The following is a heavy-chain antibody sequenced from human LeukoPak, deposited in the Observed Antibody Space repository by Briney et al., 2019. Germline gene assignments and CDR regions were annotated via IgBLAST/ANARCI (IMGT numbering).Heavy chain of an antibody. V-gene: IGHV1-46*01. J-gene: IGHJ4*02. D-gene: IGHD6-19*01. Sequence: ASVNVSCKASGYTFTSYYMHWVCQAPGQGLEWMGIINPSGGSTSYAQKFQGRLTMTRDTSTSTVYMELSSLRSEDTAVYHCARSGPAVAGKGLGHWGQGTLVTVSS. CDR3: ARSGPAVAGKGLGH. CDR2: INPSGGST. CDR1: GYTFTSYY.